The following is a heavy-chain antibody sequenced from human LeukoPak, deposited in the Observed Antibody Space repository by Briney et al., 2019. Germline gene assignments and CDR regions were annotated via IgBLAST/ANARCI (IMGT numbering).Heavy chain of an antibody. CDR2: LKSKSGGGTT. Sequence: GGSLRLSCAASGFTFSDAWMSWVRQGPGKGLEWVGRLKSKSGGGTTDYAAPVKDRFTISSDDSKNTLYLQMNSLKTEDTAVYYCTRGSSSSGFGFDYWGQGTLVTVSS. D-gene: IGHD3-3*01. V-gene: IGHV3-15*01. CDR3: TRGSSSSGFGFDY. J-gene: IGHJ4*02. CDR1: GFTFSDAW.